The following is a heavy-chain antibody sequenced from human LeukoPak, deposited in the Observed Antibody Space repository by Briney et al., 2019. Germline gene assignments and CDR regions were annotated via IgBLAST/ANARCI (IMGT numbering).Heavy chain of an antibody. CDR1: GGTFSSYA. CDR2: IIPILGIA. J-gene: IGHJ4*02. CDR3: ARVRYYDSSGYFFDY. V-gene: IGHV1-69*04. D-gene: IGHD3-22*01. Sequence: ASVKVSCKASGGTFSSYAISWVRQAPGQGLEWMGRIIPILGIANYAQKFQGRVTITADKSTSTAYMELSSLRSEDTAAYYCARVRYYDSSGYFFDYWGQGTLVTVSS.